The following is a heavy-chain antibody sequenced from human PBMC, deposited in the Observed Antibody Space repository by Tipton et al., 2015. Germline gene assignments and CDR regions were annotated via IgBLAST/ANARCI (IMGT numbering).Heavy chain of an antibody. CDR1: AYSISSDYY. CDR2: ISHSGNT. CDR3: ARVNCISTSCYVGAWFDP. D-gene: IGHD2-2*01. Sequence: TLSLTCAVSAYSISSDYYWGWIRQPPGKGLEWIGSISHSGNTYYNPSLKSRVTMSRDTSKNQFSLKLTSVTAADTAVYYCARVNCISTSCYVGAWFDPWGQGTLVTVSS. J-gene: IGHJ5*02. V-gene: IGHV4-38-2*01.